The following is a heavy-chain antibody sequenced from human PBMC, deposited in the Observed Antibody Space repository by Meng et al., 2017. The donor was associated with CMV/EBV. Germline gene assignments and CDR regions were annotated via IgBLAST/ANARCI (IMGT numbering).Heavy chain of an antibody. CDR2: ISGSGGST. V-gene: IGHV3-23*01. Sequence: GGSLRLSCAASGFTFSSYAMSWVRQAPGKGLEWVSAISGSGGSTYYADSVKGRFTISRDDFRKSLYLQLNSLTPEDTAVYYCATSRLQLDAVDLWGQGTLVTVSS. CDR1: GFTFSSYA. D-gene: IGHD2-2*01. J-gene: IGHJ3*01. CDR3: ATSRLQLDAVDL.